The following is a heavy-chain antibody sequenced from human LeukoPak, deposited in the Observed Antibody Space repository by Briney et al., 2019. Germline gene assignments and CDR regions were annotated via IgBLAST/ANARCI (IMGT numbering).Heavy chain of an antibody. CDR2: IKQDGSEK. V-gene: IGHV3-7*01. Sequence: SCKVSGFTLNELSIHWVRQAPGKGLEWVANIKQDGSEKYYVDSVKGRFTISRDNAKNSLYLQMNSLRAEDTAVYYCARDNGRTLTTFDYWGQGTLVTVSS. CDR3: ARDNGRTLTTFDY. D-gene: IGHD4/OR15-4a*01. CDR1: GFTLNELS. J-gene: IGHJ4*02.